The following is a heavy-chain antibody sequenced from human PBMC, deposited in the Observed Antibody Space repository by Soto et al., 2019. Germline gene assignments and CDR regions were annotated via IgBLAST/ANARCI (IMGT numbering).Heavy chain of an antibody. D-gene: IGHD3-10*01. Sequence: PGGSLRLSCTASGFTFSNYVMSWVRQAPGRGLEWVSYISSSSSTIFYTDSVKGRFTVSRDNAKNSLYLQMNSLRAEDTAVYYCVRDYFGPGPYWAQGTLVPVS. V-gene: IGHV3-48*01. CDR2: ISSSSSTI. CDR3: VRDYFGPGPY. J-gene: IGHJ4*01. CDR1: GFTFSNYV.